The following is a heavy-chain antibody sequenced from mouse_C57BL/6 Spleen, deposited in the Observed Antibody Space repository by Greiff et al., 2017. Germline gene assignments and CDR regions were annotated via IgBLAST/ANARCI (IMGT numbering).Heavy chain of an antibody. Sequence: QVQLQQSGAELVKPGASVTISCKASGYAFSSYWLNWVKQRPGKGLEWIGQFYPGDGDTNYNGKFKGKATLTADKSSSTAYMQLSSLTSEDSAVYFCARERDYYGPFAYWGQGTLVTVSA. J-gene: IGHJ3*01. CDR3: ARERDYYGPFAY. CDR1: GYAFSSYW. CDR2: FYPGDGDT. D-gene: IGHD1-1*01. V-gene: IGHV1-80*01.